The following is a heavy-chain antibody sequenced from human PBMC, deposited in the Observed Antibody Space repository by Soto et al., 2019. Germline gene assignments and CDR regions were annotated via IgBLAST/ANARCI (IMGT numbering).Heavy chain of an antibody. CDR3: ATRMTTAPY. CDR2: IYSGGDT. Sequence: EAHLVGSGGGLVQPGGSLRLSCAASGFAVSDNYLSWVRQAPGKGLEWVSLIYSGGDTDYADSVRGRYTNSRDNSKNTLYLQMNSLKAEDTAVYYCATRMTTAPYWGQGALVNVFS. J-gene: IGHJ4*02. V-gene: IGHV3-66*01. CDR1: GFAVSDNY. D-gene: IGHD4-17*01.